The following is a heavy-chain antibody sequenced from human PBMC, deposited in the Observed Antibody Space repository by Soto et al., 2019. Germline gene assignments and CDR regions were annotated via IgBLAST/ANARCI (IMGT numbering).Heavy chain of an antibody. CDR3: ARESEDLTSNFDY. Sequence: EVQLVESGGGLVKPGGSLRLSCAASGFTFTRYSMNWVRQAPGKGLEWVSSISSTTNYIYYGDSMKGRFTISRDNAKNSLYLEINSLRADDTAVYYSARESEDLTSNFDYCRQETLVTVSS. CDR2: ISSTTNYI. CDR1: GFTFTRYS. V-gene: IGHV3-21*06. J-gene: IGHJ4*02.